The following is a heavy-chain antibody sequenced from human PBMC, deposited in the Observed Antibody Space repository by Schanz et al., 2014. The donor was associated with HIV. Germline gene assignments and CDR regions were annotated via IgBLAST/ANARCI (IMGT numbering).Heavy chain of an antibody. CDR1: GFTFDSYT. D-gene: IGHD3-10*01. J-gene: IGHJ4*02. V-gene: IGHV3-21*01. CDR3: VRETSSGVDYFAY. CDR2: ISGGSGDK. Sequence: EVQVVDSGGGLVTPGGSLRLSCVVSGFTFDSYTINWVRQAPGKGLEWLSSISGGSGDKLYADSIKGRFTISRDNANNSVYLQMNSLRGEDTAVYYCVRETSSGVDYFAYWGQGTLVTVSS.